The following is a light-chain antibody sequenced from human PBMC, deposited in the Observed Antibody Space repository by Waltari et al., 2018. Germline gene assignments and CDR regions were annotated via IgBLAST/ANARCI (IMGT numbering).Light chain of an antibody. CDR1: QIISRA. J-gene: IGKJ1*01. Sequence: IMLTQSPGTLSLSPGERATLSCRASQIISRALAWYQQKPGQAPRLLIYDVSTRASGIPDMFSGSWSGTDFSLTISRLESEDFAVYYCQHYVRLPVTFGQGTKLEFK. V-gene: IGKV3-20*01. CDR3: QHYVRLPVT. CDR2: DVS.